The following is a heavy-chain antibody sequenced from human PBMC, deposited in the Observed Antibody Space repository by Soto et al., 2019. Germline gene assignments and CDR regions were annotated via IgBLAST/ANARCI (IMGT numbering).Heavy chain of an antibody. CDR1: GGFISTSNW. V-gene: IGHV4-4*02. Sequence: QVQLQESGPGLVKPSGTLSLTCAVSGGFISTSNWWSWVRQPPGKGLEWIGEIYHSGSTNYNSSLKSRVIISVDKSKNQFSLKLNSVTAADTAVYSCARKIYGDYGYFDSWGQGTLVTVSS. J-gene: IGHJ4*02. D-gene: IGHD4-17*01. CDR3: ARKIYGDYGYFDS. CDR2: IYHSGST.